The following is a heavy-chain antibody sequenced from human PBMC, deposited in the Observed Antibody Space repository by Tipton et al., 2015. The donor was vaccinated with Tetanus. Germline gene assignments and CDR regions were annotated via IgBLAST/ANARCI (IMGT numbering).Heavy chain of an antibody. CDR3: VSGSALDY. CDR1: GFIVSSHY. CDR2: MYSGGDT. D-gene: IGHD6-25*01. Sequence: SLRLSCVASGFIVSSHYMSWVRQAPGKGLEWVSVMYSGGDTYYVDSAKGRFSISRDNAKNTLYLQMNSLRVEDTAVYYCVSGSALDYWGQGTLISVSS. J-gene: IGHJ4*02. V-gene: IGHV3-53*01.